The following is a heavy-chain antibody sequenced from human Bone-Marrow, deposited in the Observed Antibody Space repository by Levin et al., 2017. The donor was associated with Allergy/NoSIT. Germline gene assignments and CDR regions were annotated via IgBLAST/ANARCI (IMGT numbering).Heavy chain of an antibody. J-gene: IGHJ2*01. CDR1: GGSISSSNW. CDR3: AKEAGGNGLRYFDL. Sequence: SETLSLTCAVSGGSISSSNWWSWVRQSPDKGLEWIAEIFHSGSTTYHSSLKSRVTISVDKSNNQFSLRLTSVTAADTAVYYCAKEAGGNGLRYFDLWGRGTLVTVSS. CDR2: IFHSGST. V-gene: IGHV4-4*02. D-gene: IGHD4-23*01.